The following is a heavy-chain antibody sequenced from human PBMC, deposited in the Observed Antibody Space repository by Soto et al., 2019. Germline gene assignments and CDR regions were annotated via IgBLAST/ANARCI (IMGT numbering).Heavy chain of an antibody. Sequence: SVKVSCKASGGTFSSYAISWVRQAPGQGLEWMGGIIPIFGTANYAQKFQGRVTITADESKNTLYLQMNSLRAEDTAVYYCANGLSSGFDYWGQGTLVTVSS. CDR1: GGTFSSYA. CDR2: IIPIFGTA. J-gene: IGHJ4*02. D-gene: IGHD3-22*01. V-gene: IGHV1-69*13. CDR3: ANGLSSGFDY.